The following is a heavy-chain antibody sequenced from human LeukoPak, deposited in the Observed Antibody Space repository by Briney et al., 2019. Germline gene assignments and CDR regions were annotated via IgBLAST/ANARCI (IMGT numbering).Heavy chain of an antibody. CDR1: GFTLSSYD. V-gene: IGHV3-13*04. Sequence: GGSLRLSCAASGFTLSSYDMHWVRQATGKGLEWVSAIGTAGDTYYPGSVKGRFTISRENAKNSLYLQMNSLRAGDTAVYYCARGGSDYGGNLYYFDYWGQGTLVTVSP. D-gene: IGHD4-23*01. CDR3: ARGGSDYGGNLYYFDY. CDR2: IGTAGDT. J-gene: IGHJ4*02.